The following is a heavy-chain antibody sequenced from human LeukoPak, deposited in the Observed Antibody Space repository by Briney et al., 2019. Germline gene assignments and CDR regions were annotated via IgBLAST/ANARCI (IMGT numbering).Heavy chain of an antibody. D-gene: IGHD6-13*01. CDR3: ARGYSSSWYWDPKYYFDY. Sequence: PSETLSLTCAVSGGSISSYYWSWIRQPPGKGLEWIGYIYYSGSTNYNPSLKSRVTISVDTSKNQFSPKLSSVTAADTAVYYCARGYSSSWYWDPKYYFDYWGQGTLVTVSS. V-gene: IGHV4-59*01. CDR1: GGSISSYY. CDR2: IYYSGST. J-gene: IGHJ4*02.